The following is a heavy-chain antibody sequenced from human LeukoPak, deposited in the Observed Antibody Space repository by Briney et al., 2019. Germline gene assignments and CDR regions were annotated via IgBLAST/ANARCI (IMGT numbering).Heavy chain of an antibody. CDR3: ARARCSGGSCYYFDY. Sequence: ASVKVSCKASGGTFSSYAISWVRQAPGQGLEWMGRIIPILGIANYAQKFQGRVTITADKSTSTAYMELSSLRSEDTAVYYCARARCSGGSCYYFDYWGQGTLVTVSS. CDR1: GGTFSSYA. J-gene: IGHJ4*02. V-gene: IGHV1-69*04. D-gene: IGHD2-15*01. CDR2: IIPILGIA.